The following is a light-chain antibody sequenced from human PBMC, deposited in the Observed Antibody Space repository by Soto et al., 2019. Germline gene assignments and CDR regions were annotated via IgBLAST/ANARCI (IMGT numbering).Light chain of an antibody. V-gene: IGKV1-5*01. Sequence: DIQMTQSPSTLSASVGDRVTITCRASQSISSWLAWYQQKPGKAPKLLIYDASSLESGVPSRFSGSGSGTEFTLTIRSLQPDDFETYYCQQYNSYSTFGQGTKLEIK. CDR2: DAS. J-gene: IGKJ2*01. CDR1: QSISSW. CDR3: QQYNSYST.